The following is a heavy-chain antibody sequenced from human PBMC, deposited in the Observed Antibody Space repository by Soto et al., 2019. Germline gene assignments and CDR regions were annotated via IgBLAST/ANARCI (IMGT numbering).Heavy chain of an antibody. V-gene: IGHV3-74*01. D-gene: IGHD4-17*01. CDR2: ISPDGSTT. Sequence: EVLLMESGGGLVQPGGSLRLSCAASGFTVSTYWMHWVRQDPGKGLMWVSRISPDGSTTTYADPVRGRFTISRDTAENTLYLQMNSLRVEDTAVYYCAKDRVPYSDYGRYFDLWGRGTLVTVSS. CDR3: AKDRVPYSDYGRYFDL. J-gene: IGHJ2*01. CDR1: GFTVSTYW.